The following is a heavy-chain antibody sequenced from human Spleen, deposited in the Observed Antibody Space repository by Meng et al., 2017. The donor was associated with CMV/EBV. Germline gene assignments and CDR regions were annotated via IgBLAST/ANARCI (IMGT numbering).Heavy chain of an antibody. CDR2: IYYSGST. V-gene: IGHV4-39*01. D-gene: IGHD3-3*01. Sequence: SETLSLTCTVSGGSIHSGSFYWAWIRQPPGKGLEWIGSIYYSGSTYDNPSLKSRVTIFEDTSKNQFSLKLSSVTAADTAVYYCARAEGYYDFWSGYNHYFDYWGQGTLVTVSS. CDR3: ARAEGYYDFWSGYNHYFDY. J-gene: IGHJ4*02. CDR1: GGSIHSGSFY.